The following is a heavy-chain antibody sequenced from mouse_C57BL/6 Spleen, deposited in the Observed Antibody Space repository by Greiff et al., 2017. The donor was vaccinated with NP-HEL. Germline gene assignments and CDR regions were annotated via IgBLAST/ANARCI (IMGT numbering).Heavy chain of an antibody. CDR1: GYAFSSSW. V-gene: IGHV1-82*01. D-gene: IGHD2-12*01. Sequence: VQVVESGPELVKPGASVKISCKASGYAFSSSWMNWVKQRPGKGLEWIGRIYPGDGDTNYNGKFKGKATLTADKSSSTAYMQLSSLTSEDSAVYFCARSYYSFYFDYWGQGTTLTVSS. CDR3: ARSYYSFYFDY. CDR2: IYPGDGDT. J-gene: IGHJ2*01.